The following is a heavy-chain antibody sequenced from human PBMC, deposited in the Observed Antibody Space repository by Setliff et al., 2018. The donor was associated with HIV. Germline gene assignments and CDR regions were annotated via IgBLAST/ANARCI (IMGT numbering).Heavy chain of an antibody. Sequence: SVKVSCKASGGSLRSLSINWVRQAPGQGLEWMAGTIPKFGTSNYAHKFQGRMTITADESTSTAYMELTGLRSEDTAVYYCANLRGEEAGNFYYFYFGLDGWGQGTTVTVSS. CDR1: GGSLRSLS. J-gene: IGHJ6*02. V-gene: IGHV1-69*13. CDR3: ANLRGEEAGNFYYFYFGLDG. D-gene: IGHD2-21*02. CDR2: TIPKFGTS.